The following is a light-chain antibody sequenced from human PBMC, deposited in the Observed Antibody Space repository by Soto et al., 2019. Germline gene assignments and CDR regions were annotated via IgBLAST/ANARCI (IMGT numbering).Light chain of an antibody. CDR3: SSYTSSRTLV. Sequence: QSVLTQPASVSGSPGQSITVSCTGTSSDVGAYNYVSWYQQHPGKAPKLMIYEVSNRPSGVSHRFSGSKSDNTASLTISGLQTEDAADYYCSSYTSSRTLVFXTGTKVTVL. V-gene: IGLV2-14*01. J-gene: IGLJ1*01. CDR2: EVS. CDR1: SSDVGAYNY.